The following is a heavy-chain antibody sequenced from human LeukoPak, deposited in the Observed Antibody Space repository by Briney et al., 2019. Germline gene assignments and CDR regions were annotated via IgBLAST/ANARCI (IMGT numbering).Heavy chain of an antibody. CDR2: TYTSGST. V-gene: IGHV4-4*07. J-gene: IGHJ6*03. Sequence: SETLSLTCTVSGGSLSSYYWSWVRHPAGKGLEWIGLTYTSGSTNYNPSLQSRVTMSVDTSKNQSSLKLNFLAAGETACYYCARNXPYGYYYYYMDVWGKGTTVTVSS. CDR3: ARNXPYGYYYYYMDV. CDR1: GGSLSSYY. D-gene: IGHD3-10*01.